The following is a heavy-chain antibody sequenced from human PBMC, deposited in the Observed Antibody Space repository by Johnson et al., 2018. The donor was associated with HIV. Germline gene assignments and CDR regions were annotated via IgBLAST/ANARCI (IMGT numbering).Heavy chain of an antibody. CDR1: GFMFDEYT. D-gene: IGHD6-19*01. V-gene: IGHV3-43*01. J-gene: IGHJ3*02. CDR3: AKDASSGWAGAFDI. Sequence: VQLVESGGGVVQPGRSLRLSCAASGFMFDEYTMHWVRQAPGKGLEWVSLISWDGGCTYYADSVKGRITISRDNSKNSLYLQMNSLRTEDTALYYCAKDASSGWAGAFDIWGQGTMVTVSS. CDR2: ISWDGGCT.